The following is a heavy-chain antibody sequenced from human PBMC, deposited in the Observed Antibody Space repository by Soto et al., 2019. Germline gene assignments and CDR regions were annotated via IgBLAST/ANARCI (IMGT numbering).Heavy chain of an antibody. V-gene: IGHV3-21*01. Sequence: GGSLRLSCTASGFTFGTFTMSWVRQAPGKGLEWVSSIGTTSGFIYYADSVRGRFTISRNNAENSLYLQMDSLRAEDTAVYYCARVMCGDCSNYYYYSMDVWGQGTTVT. J-gene: IGHJ6*02. CDR2: IGTTSGFI. D-gene: IGHD2-21*02. CDR1: GFTFGTFT. CDR3: ARVMCGDCSNYYYYSMDV.